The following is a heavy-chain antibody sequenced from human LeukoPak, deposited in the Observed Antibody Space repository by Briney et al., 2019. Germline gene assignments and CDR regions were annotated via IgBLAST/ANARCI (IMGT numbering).Heavy chain of an antibody. CDR2: IWYDGSNK. D-gene: IGHD1-26*01. J-gene: IGHJ1*01. CDR3: ARDHSGSYSYFQH. V-gene: IGHV3-33*01. CDR1: GFTFSSYG. Sequence: GSLRLSCAASGFTFSSYGMHWVRQAPGKGLEWVAVIWYDGSNKYYADSVKGRFTISRDNSKNTLYLQMNSLRAEDTAVYYCARDHSGSYSYFQHWGQGTLVTVSS.